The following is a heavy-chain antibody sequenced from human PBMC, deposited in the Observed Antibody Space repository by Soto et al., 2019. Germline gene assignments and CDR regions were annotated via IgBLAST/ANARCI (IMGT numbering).Heavy chain of an antibody. Sequence: QVQLQQSGPGLVKPSQSLSLTCAISGDSVSRDSAAWNWIRQTPSRGLEWLGRIYYRSKWLNTYVVSVNSRITISPDTSKNHFSLQLSSVTPEDTAVYYCARGSWDDVSGHYYIDVWDEGTTVTVSS. D-gene: IGHD5-12*01. V-gene: IGHV6-1*02. CDR1: GDSVSRDSAA. CDR3: ARGSWDDVSGHYYIDV. J-gene: IGHJ6*03. CDR2: IYYRSKWLN.